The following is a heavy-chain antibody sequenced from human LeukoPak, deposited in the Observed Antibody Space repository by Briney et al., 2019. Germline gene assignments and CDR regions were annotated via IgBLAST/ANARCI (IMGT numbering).Heavy chain of an antibody. CDR1: GGSISSSNW. V-gene: IGHV4-4*02. Sequence: SETLSLTCAVSGGSISSSNWWSWVRPPPGKGLEGIGEIYHSGSTNYKPSLKSRVTISVDKSKNQFSLKLSSVTAADTAVYYCARVVGALYYYYGMDVWGQGTTVTVSS. CDR2: IYHSGST. D-gene: IGHD1-26*01. J-gene: IGHJ6*02. CDR3: ARVVGALYYYYGMDV.